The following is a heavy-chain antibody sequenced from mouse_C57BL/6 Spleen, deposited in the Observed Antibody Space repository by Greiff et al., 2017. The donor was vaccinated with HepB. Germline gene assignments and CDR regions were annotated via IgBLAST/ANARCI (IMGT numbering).Heavy chain of an antibody. CDR1: GYTFTSYW. CDR2: IDPSDSYT. D-gene: IGHD1-1*01. CDR3: ARCYGSSVNPDY. J-gene: IGHJ2*01. V-gene: IGHV1-59*01. Sequence: QVQLQQPGAELVRPGTSVKLSCKASGYTFTSYWMHWVKQRPGQGLEWIGVIDPSDSYTNYNQKFKGKATLTVDTSSSTAYMQLSSLTSEDSAVFYCARCYGSSVNPDYWGQGTTLTVAS.